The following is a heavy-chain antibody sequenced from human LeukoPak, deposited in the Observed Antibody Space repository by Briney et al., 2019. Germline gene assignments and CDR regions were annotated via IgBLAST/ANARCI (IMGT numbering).Heavy chain of an antibody. Sequence: ASVKVSCQASGYTFTHYDINWVRPATGQGLEWMGWMLPNSGYTGYAQKFQGRVTMTRNTATNTAYMELSSLTSDDTAIYYCARGLGAPSTDFDHWGQGTLVTVSS. V-gene: IGHV1-8*01. J-gene: IGHJ4*02. CDR3: ARGLGAPSTDFDH. CDR1: GYTFTHYD. D-gene: IGHD1-26*01. CDR2: MLPNSGYT.